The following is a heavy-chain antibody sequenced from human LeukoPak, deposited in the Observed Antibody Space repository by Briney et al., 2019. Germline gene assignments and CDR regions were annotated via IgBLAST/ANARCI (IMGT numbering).Heavy chain of an antibody. J-gene: IGHJ4*02. CDR3: ARHGEQPGVIDY. D-gene: IGHD1-26*01. CDR1: GFTFSSYG. Sequence: PGRSLRLSCAASGFTFSSYGMHWVRQAPGKGLEWVAVIWYDGSNKYYADSVKGRFTISRDNAKNSLYLQMNSLRAEDTAVYYCARHGEQPGVIDYWGQGTLVTVSS. CDR2: IWYDGSNK. V-gene: IGHV3-33*01.